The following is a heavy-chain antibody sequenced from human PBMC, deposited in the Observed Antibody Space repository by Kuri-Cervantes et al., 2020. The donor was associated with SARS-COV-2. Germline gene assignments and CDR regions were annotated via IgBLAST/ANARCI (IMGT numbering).Heavy chain of an antibody. CDR2: INAGNGNT. D-gene: IGHD3-3*01. CDR1: GYTFTSYA. Sequence: ASVKVSCKASGYTFTSYAMHWVRQAPGQRLEWMGWINAGNGNTKYSQKFQGRVTITRDTSASTAYMELSSLRSDDTAVYYCARGGDFWYFFYGMDVWGQGTTVTVSS. J-gene: IGHJ6*02. V-gene: IGHV1-3*01. CDR3: ARGGDFWYFFYGMDV.